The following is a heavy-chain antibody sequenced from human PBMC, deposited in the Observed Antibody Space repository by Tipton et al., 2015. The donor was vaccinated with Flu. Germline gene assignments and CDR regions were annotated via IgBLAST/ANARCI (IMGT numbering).Heavy chain of an antibody. CDR3: VRSGPTPFYDS. Sequence: TLSLTCAVSDDSITTNWWSWVRQPPGKGLEWIGEVLHTGINKFNPSLKSRVTISLDKSTKQLSLKLNSVTAADTAVYYCVRSGPTPFYDSWGQGALVIVSS. D-gene: IGHD2-15*01. V-gene: IGHV4-4*02. J-gene: IGHJ4*02. CDR1: DDSITTNW. CDR2: VLHTGIN.